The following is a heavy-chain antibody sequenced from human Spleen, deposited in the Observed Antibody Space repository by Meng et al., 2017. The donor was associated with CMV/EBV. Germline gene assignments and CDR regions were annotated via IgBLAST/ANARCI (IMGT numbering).Heavy chain of an antibody. CDR2: INPSGGST. V-gene: IGHV1-46*01. Sequence: ASVKVSCKASGYTFTSYYMHWVRQAPGQGLEWMGIINPSGGSTSYAQKFQGRVTFAADKSATTGHMELHSLKSEDTAVYYCAISRVLSTSSSRPPTYGMDVWGQGTTVTVSS. CDR3: AISRVLSTSSSRPPTYGMDV. CDR1: GYTFTSYY. D-gene: IGHD2-2*01. J-gene: IGHJ6*01.